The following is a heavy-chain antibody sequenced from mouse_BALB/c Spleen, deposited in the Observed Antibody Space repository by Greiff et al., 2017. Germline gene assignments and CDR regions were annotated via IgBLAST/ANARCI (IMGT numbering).Heavy chain of an antibody. V-gene: IGHV14-3*02. D-gene: IGHD2-4*01. CDR1: GFNIKDTY. CDR3: ARISYDYGGYYFDD. J-gene: IGHJ2*01. Sequence: VQLQQSGAELVKPGASVKLSCTASGFNIKDTYMHWVKQRPEQGLEWIGRIDPANGNTKYDPKFQGKATITADTSSNTAYLQLSSLTSEDTAVYYCARISYDYGGYYFDDWGQGTTLTVSS. CDR2: IDPANGNT.